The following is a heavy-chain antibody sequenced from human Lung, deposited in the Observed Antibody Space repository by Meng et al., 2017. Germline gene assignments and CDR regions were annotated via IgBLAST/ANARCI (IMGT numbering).Heavy chain of an antibody. CDR1: GFTFSDDY. Sequence: QVQLVEAGGGGVKPGGALRLACAASGFTFSDDYMSWIRQAPGKGLEWVSYISSSGSTIYYADSVKGRFTISRDNAKNSLYLQMNSLRAEDTAVYYCARDISGPVGYFDYWGQGTLVTVSS. CDR2: ISSSGSTI. V-gene: IGHV3-11*01. CDR3: ARDISGPVGYFDY. J-gene: IGHJ4*02. D-gene: IGHD1-20*01.